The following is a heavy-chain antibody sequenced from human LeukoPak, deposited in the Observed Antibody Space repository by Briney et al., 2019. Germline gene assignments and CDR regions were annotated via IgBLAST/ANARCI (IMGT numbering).Heavy chain of an antibody. Sequence: GGSLRLSCAASGFTFSGYGMHWVRQAPGKGLEWVAVISYDGSNKYHADSVKGRFTISRDNSKNTLYLQMNSLRANDTSVYYCAKDVPPYCGGDCYSWSPQIDYWGQGTLVTVSS. CDR3: AKDVPPYCGGDCYSWSPQIDY. CDR2: ISYDGSNK. D-gene: IGHD2-21*02. J-gene: IGHJ4*02. V-gene: IGHV3-30*18. CDR1: GFTFSGYG.